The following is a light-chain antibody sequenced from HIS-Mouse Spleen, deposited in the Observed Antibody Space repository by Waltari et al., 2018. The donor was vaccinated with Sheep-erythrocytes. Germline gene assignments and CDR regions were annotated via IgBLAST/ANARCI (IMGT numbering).Light chain of an antibody. J-gene: IGLJ1*01. CDR1: SSDVGGYNY. Sequence: QSALPQPPSVSGSPGQSVTISCTGTSSDVGGYNYVSWYQQHPGKAPTLMIYDVSKRPSGVPDRFSGSKSGNTASLTISGLQAEDEADYYCCSYAGSYNHVFATGTKVTVL. V-gene: IGLV2-11*01. CDR3: CSYAGSYNHV. CDR2: DVS.